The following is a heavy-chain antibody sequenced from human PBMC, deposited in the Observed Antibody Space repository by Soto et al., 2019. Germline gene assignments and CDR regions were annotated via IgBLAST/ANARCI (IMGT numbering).Heavy chain of an antibody. J-gene: IGHJ6*02. D-gene: IGHD4-4*01. V-gene: IGHV1-18*01. CDR3: ARDPLQYYYYYGMDV. CDR2: ISPYNDYT. Sequence: ASVKVSCKASGYTFIRYGIAWVRQAPGQGLEWLGWISPYNDYTNYAQKLQGRVTMTTDTSTSTAYMELRSLRSDDTAVYYCARDPLQYYYYYGMDVWGQGTTVTVSS. CDR1: GYTFIRYG.